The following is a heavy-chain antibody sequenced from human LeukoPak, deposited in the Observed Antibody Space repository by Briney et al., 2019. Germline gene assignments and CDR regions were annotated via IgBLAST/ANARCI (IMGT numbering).Heavy chain of an antibody. V-gene: IGHV1-8*01. D-gene: IGHD1-26*01. J-gene: IGHJ4*02. Sequence: ASVKVSCKASGYTFTSYDINWVRQAPGQGLEWMGWMNPNSGNTGYAQKFQGRVTMTRNTSISTAYMELSSLRSEDTAVYYCARDRGSYYPDFDYWGQGTLVTVSS. CDR1: GYTFTSYD. CDR2: MNPNSGNT. CDR3: ARDRGSYYPDFDY.